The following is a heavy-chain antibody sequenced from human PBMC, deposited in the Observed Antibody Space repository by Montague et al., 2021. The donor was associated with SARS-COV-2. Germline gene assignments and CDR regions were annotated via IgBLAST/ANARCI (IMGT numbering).Heavy chain of an antibody. J-gene: IGHJ6*02. V-gene: IGHV4-39*07. D-gene: IGHD5-18*01. CDR1: GGSISSSGHY. CDR2: IYNSGTT. CDR3: ARGALPTSLSGYGNGMDV. Sequence: SETLSLTCTVTGGSISSSGHYWGWIRQPPGKGLEWIGTIYNSGTTYYNPSLKSRVTISVDTSKNQFSLKLTSVTAADTAVYYCARGALPTSLSGYGNGMDVWGQGTTVIVSS.